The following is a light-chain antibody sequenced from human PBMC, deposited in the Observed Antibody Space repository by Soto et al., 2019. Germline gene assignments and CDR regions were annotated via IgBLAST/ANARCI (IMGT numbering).Light chain of an antibody. CDR2: GAS. V-gene: IGKV3-15*01. Sequence: EIVMTQSPATLSVSPGERATLSCRASQSVSSNLAWYQQNPGQAPRLLIYGASTRATGIPARFSGSRSGTEFTLNISSMQSADFAVYYCPPYHNWPKYTFGQVTKLEIK. J-gene: IGKJ2*01. CDR3: PPYHNWPKYT. CDR1: QSVSSN.